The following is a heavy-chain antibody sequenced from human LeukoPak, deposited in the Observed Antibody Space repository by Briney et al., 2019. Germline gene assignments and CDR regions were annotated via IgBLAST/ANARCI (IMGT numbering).Heavy chain of an antibody. CDR2: INHSGST. V-gene: IGHV4-34*01. J-gene: IGHJ5*02. D-gene: IGHD3-10*01. Sequence: SETLSLTCAVYGGSFSGYYWSWIRQPPGKGLEWIGEINHSGSTNYNPSLKSRVTISVDTSKNQFSLKLSSVTAADTAVYYCARVDGSGSYWIAGGWFDPWGQGTLVTVSS. CDR1: GGSFSGYY. CDR3: ARVDGSGSYWIAGGWFDP.